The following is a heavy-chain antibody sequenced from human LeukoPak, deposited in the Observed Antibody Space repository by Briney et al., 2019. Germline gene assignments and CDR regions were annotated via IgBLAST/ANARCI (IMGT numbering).Heavy chain of an antibody. CDR1: GGSLSSYY. J-gene: IGHJ4*02. CDR2: IYYSGST. V-gene: IGHV4-59*01. Sequence: SETLSLTCTVSGGSLSSYYWSWIRQPPGKGLEWIGDIYYSGSTNYNPSLTSRVTIPVDRSRNQFSLKLSPVTAADTAVYYCARVVGTNPFDYWGQGPLVTVS. CDR3: ARVVGTNPFDY. D-gene: IGHD6-19*01.